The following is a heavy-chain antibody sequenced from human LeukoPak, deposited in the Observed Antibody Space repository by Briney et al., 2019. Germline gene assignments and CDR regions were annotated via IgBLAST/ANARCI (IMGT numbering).Heavy chain of an antibody. D-gene: IGHD3-10*01. CDR2: INPSGGST. J-gene: IGHJ4*02. Sequence: ASVKVSCKASGYTFTSYYMHWVRQAPGQGLEWMGIINPSGGSTSYAQKFQGRVTMTRDTSTSTVYMELSSLRSEDTAVYYCAKGVAGTMVRGEYYFDYWGQGTLVTVSS. CDR3: AKGVAGTMVRGEYYFDY. CDR1: GYTFTSYY. V-gene: IGHV1-46*03.